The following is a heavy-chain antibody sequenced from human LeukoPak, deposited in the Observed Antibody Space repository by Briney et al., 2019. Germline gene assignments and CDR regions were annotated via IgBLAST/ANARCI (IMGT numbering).Heavy chain of an antibody. J-gene: IGHJ4*02. CDR1: GYTFTSYD. V-gene: IGHV1-8*01. Sequence: ASVKVSCKASGYTFTSYDINWVRQATGQGLEWMGWMNPNSGNTGYAQKFQGRVTMTRNTSISTAYMELSSLRSEDTAVYYCARDYDFWSGPQFDYWGQGTLVTVSS. CDR2: MNPNSGNT. CDR3: ARDYDFWSGPQFDY. D-gene: IGHD3-3*01.